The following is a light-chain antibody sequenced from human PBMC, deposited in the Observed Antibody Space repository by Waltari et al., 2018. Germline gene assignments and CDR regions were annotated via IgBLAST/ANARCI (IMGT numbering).Light chain of an antibody. CDR3: HQYGNLPYT. Sequence: DFQMTQSPSSLSASVGDRVTITCQASQDISNYLNWYQKKPGKAPKLLIYDASNLQTGVPSRFSGGGSGTDFTFTISSLQPEDIATYYCHQYGNLPYTFGQGTKLEIK. J-gene: IGKJ2*01. CDR2: DAS. CDR1: QDISNY. V-gene: IGKV1-33*01.